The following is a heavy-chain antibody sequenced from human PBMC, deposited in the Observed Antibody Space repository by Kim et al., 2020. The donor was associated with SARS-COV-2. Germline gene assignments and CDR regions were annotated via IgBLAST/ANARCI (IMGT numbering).Heavy chain of an antibody. J-gene: IGHJ4*02. D-gene: IGHD6-25*01. Sequence: YEDSVKGRFTISRDNPKSSLYLQMNSLRDEDPAVYYCVRDGYFNFDYWGQGTLVTVSS. V-gene: IGHV3-48*02. CDR3: VRDGYFNFDY.